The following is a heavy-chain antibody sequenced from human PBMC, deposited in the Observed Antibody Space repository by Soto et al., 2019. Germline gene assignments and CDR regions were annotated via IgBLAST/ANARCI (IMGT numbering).Heavy chain of an antibody. Sequence: SETLSLTCSVPGGSISTGSYYWGWIRQPPGKGLEWIGIIDYSGSTYYNPSLRSRVTISVDTSKNQFSLKLSSVTATDTAVYYCARVFSDSSSFFDPWGQGTLVTVSS. V-gene: IGHV4-39*01. CDR3: ARVFSDSSSFFDP. CDR1: GGSISTGSYY. D-gene: IGHD6-13*01. CDR2: IDYSGST. J-gene: IGHJ5*02.